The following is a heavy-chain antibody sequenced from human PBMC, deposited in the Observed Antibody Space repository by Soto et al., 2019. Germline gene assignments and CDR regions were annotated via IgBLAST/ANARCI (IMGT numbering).Heavy chain of an antibody. J-gene: IGHJ6*02. CDR2: INPSGGST. CDR3: ASSLTIFGVVINHWWVYYGMDV. V-gene: IGHV1-46*01. Sequence: ASVKVSCKASGYTFTSYYMHWVRQAPGQGLEWMGIINPSGGSTSYAQKFQGRVTMTRDTSTSTVYMELSSLRSEDTAVYYCASSLTIFGVVINHWWVYYGMDVWGQGTTVTVSS. CDR1: GYTFTSYY. D-gene: IGHD3-3*01.